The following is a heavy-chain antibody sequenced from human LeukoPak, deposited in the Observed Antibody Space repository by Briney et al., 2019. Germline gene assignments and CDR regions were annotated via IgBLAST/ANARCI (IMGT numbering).Heavy chain of an antibody. CDR1: AGSFSGYY. J-gene: IGHJ4*02. CDR3: ARGRTW. CDR2: INDSGST. Sequence: SETLSLTCPVSAGSFSGYYWTWTRQPPGKGLEWIGEINDSGSTNYNPSLKSRLIISVDTSKNQFSLKLTSITAPAPPVYYCARGRTWWGQGALVTVSS. V-gene: IGHV4-34*01.